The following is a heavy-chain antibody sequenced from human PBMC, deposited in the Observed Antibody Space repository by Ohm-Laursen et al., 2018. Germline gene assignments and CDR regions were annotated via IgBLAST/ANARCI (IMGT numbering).Heavy chain of an antibody. Sequence: SLRLSCSASGFTLSSYGMHWVRQAPGKGLEWVAVISYDGSNKYYADSVKGRFTISRDNSKNTLYLQMNSLRAEDTAVYYCAKDHGLNTVRWRGYFDYWGQGTLVTVSS. CDR1: GFTLSSYG. CDR2: ISYDGSNK. D-gene: IGHD2-15*01. CDR3: AKDHGLNTVRWRGYFDY. V-gene: IGHV3-30*18. J-gene: IGHJ4*02.